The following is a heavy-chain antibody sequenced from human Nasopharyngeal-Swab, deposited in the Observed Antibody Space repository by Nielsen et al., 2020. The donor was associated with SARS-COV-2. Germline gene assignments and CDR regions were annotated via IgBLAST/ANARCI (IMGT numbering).Heavy chain of an antibody. CDR3: ASSNSAAAGFDY. J-gene: IGHJ4*02. V-gene: IGHV3-7*03. CDR2: IKQDGSEK. Sequence: WIRQPPGKGLEWVANIKQDGSEKYYVDSVKDRFTISRDNAKNSLYLQMNSLRAEDTAVYYCASSNSAAAGFDYWGQGTLVTVSS. D-gene: IGHD6-13*01.